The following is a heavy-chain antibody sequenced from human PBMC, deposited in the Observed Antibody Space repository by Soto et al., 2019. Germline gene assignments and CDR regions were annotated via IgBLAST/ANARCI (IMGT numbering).Heavy chain of an antibody. V-gene: IGHV1-2*02. Sequence: ASVKVCCKASGYTFTGYYMHWVRQAPGQGLEWMGWINPNSGGTNYAQKFQGRVTMTRDTSISTAYMELSRLRSDDTAVYYCARDRDSGSWYWFDPWGQGTLVTVSS. J-gene: IGHJ5*02. CDR3: ARDRDSGSWYWFDP. D-gene: IGHD6-13*01. CDR1: GYTFTGYY. CDR2: INPNSGGT.